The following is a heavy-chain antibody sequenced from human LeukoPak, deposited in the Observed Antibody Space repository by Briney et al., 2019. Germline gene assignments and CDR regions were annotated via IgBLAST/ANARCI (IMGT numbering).Heavy chain of an antibody. D-gene: IGHD1-1*01. V-gene: IGHV4-38-2*02. CDR2: IYHSGST. CDR3: ARINWNPDY. J-gene: IGHJ4*02. CDR1: GDSISTYY. Sequence: SETLSLTCIVSGDSISTYYWNWIRQPPGKGLEWIGSIYHSGSTYYNPSLKSRVTISVDTSKNQFSLKLSSVTAADTTVYYCARINWNPDYWGQGTLVTVSS.